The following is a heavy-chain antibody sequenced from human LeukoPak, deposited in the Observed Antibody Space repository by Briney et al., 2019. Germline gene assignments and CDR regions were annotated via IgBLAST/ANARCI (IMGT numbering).Heavy chain of an antibody. D-gene: IGHD3-22*01. Sequence: AAVKVSCKASGYTFIGYYMRWVRQAPGQGLEGMGWINPNSGGTNYAQKFQGRVTMTRDTSISTASVELRRQRSDDTAVYYCARDSGYYGSTLLDYFDYWGQGTLVTVSS. V-gene: IGHV1-2*02. J-gene: IGHJ4*02. CDR1: GYTFIGYY. CDR3: ARDSGYYGSTLLDYFDY. CDR2: INPNSGGT.